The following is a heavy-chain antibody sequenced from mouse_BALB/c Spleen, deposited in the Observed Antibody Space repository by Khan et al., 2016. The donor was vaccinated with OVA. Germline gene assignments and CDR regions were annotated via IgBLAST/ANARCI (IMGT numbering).Heavy chain of an antibody. J-gene: IGHJ3*01. Sequence: QVQLQQSGAELARPGASVKMSCKASGYTFTSYTIHWIKMRPGQGLEWIGYINPNNGYTNYNQKFKDKATLTEDKSYTTANMQLSSLTSDYSAVYHFFRDGAYYRNDGWFAYWGLGTLVTVSA. D-gene: IGHD2-14*01. CDR1: GYTFTSYT. V-gene: IGHV1-4*01. CDR2: INPNNGYT. CDR3: FRDGAYYRNDGWFAY.